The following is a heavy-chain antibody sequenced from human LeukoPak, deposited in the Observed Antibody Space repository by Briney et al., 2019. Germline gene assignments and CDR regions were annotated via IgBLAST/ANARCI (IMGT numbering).Heavy chain of an antibody. CDR2: IYPGDSDT. CDR1: GYSFTSYW. D-gene: IGHD6-19*01. J-gene: IGHJ4*02. Sequence: RGESRKISCKGSGYSFTSYWIGGVRQMPGKGLEGMGIIYPGDSDTRYSPSFQGQVTISADKSISTAYLQWSSLKASDTAMYYCARPPGYSSGWYETPYWGQGTLVTVSS. V-gene: IGHV5-51*01. CDR3: ARPPGYSSGWYETPY.